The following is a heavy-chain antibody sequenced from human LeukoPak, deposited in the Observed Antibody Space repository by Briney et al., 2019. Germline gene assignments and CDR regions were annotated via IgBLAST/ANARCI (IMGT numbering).Heavy chain of an antibody. Sequence: GGSTRLSCAASGCTFSSYAMSWVRQAPGEGLEWVSAISGSGDNTFYGDSVKGRFTISRDNSKNTVYLQMNSLRAEDTAVYYCAKSHCGTFSCARADFWGQGTLATVSS. J-gene: IGHJ4*02. CDR3: AKSHCGTFSCARADF. D-gene: IGHD2-2*01. CDR1: GCTFSSYA. CDR2: ISGSGDNT. V-gene: IGHV3-23*01.